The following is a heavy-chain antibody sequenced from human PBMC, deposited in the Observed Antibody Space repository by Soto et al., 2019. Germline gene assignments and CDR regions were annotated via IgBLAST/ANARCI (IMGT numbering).Heavy chain of an antibody. CDR1: GFTFSSCA. CDR2: IIDSGGSA. V-gene: IGHV3-23*01. CDR3: AKGRSYYYYYGVDV. J-gene: IGHJ6*02. Sequence: GGSLRLSCAASGFTFSSCAIGWVRQAPGKGLEWVSDIIDSGGSAYYADSVKGRFTISRDNSRSTLYLQMNSLRAEDTALYYCAKGRSYYYYYGVDVRGQGTTVTVSS.